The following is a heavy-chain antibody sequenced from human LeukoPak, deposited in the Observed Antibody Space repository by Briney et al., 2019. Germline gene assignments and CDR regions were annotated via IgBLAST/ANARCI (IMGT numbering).Heavy chain of an antibody. CDR2: ISPSGGST. J-gene: IGHJ4*02. V-gene: IGHV1-46*01. CDR1: GYTFTSNY. D-gene: IGHD3-9*01. CDR3: ARGEDFDWFSNDY. Sequence: ASVKVSCKAFGYTFTSNYMHWVRQAPGQGPEWMGVISPSGGSTTYAQKFQGRVTLTRDMSTSTDYLELNSLRAEDTAVYYCARGEDFDWFSNDYWGQGTLVTVSS.